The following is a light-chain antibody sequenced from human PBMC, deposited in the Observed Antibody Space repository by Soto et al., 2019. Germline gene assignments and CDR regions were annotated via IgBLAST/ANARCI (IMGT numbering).Light chain of an antibody. CDR1: QSVRDSH. CDR3: EQYDNQQWT. V-gene: IGKV3-20*01. J-gene: IGKJ1*01. CDR2: DAS. Sequence: EIVLTQSPGTLSSSPGGRVTLSCRASQSVRDSHLAWFQQKPGQAPRLLIYDASRRATGIPDRFSGSGYGTEFTLTISRLEPEDVEVYYCEQYDNQQWTFGQGTKVEIK.